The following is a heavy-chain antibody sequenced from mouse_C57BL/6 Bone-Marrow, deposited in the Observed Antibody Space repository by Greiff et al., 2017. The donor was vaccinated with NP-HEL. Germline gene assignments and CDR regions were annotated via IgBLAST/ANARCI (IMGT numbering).Heavy chain of an antibody. CDR3: ARLYITTVVDYYAMDY. CDR1: GFTFSDYG. Sequence: EVKLMESGGGLVKPGGSLKLSCAASGFTFSDYGMHWVRQAPEKGLEWVAYISSGSSTIYYADTVKGRFTISRDNAKNTLFLQMTSLRSEDTAMYYCARLYITTVVDYYAMDYWGQGTSVTVSS. CDR2: ISSGSSTI. D-gene: IGHD1-1*01. J-gene: IGHJ4*01. V-gene: IGHV5-17*01.